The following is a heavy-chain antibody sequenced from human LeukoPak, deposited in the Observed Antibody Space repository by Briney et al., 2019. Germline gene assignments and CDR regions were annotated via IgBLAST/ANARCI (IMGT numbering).Heavy chain of an antibody. CDR1: GDSFIGGNYY. CDR2: IYSSGST. V-gene: IGHV4-61*02. J-gene: IGHJ4*02. D-gene: IGHD2-2*02. Sequence: SETLSLTCTVSGDSFIGGNYYWTWLRQPAGKGLEWIGRIYSSGSTNYNPSLKSRVTISVDTSKNQFTMNLRSVTAADTAVYYCAGADCRSTSCYMSDYWGQGTPVTVSS. CDR3: AGADCRSTSCYMSDY.